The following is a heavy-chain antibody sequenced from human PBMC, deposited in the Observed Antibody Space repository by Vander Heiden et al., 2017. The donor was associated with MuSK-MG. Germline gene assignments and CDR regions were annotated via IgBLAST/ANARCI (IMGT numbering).Heavy chain of an antibody. CDR1: GFTFRAYW. Sequence: EVQWVESGVGLAQPGGSLRLSCAASGFTFRAYWIHWVRQAPGKGLVWVSRISGDGRDTSYADSVKGRFTISRDNAKNTLYMKMNSLRADDTAVYYCAGNSPGFDMWGQGTMVTVSS. D-gene: IGHD4-4*01. CDR2: ISGDGRDT. J-gene: IGHJ3*02. CDR3: AGNSPGFDM. V-gene: IGHV3-74*01.